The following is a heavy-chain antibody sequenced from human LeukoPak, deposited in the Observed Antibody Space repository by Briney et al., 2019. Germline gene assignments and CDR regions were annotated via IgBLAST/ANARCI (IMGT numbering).Heavy chain of an antibody. CDR1: GYTFTSYG. D-gene: IGHD3-10*01. CDR3: AREYNGSGGYYNFDF. CDR2: ISGNNGNT. Sequence: ASVKVSCEASGYTFTSYGISWVRQAPGQGLEWMGWISGNNGNTDYAQKFQGRVTMTTDTSTSTAYMELRSLRSDDTAVYYCAREYNGSGGYYNFDFWGQGTLVTVSS. J-gene: IGHJ4*02. V-gene: IGHV1-18*01.